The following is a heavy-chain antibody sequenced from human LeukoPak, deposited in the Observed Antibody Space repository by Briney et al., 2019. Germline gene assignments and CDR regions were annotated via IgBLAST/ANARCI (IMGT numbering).Heavy chain of an antibody. V-gene: IGHV3-43D*03. D-gene: IGHD5-12*01. J-gene: IGHJ4*02. Sequence: GGSLRLSCAASGCTFDDYAMHWVRQAPGKGLEWVSLIDWDGGSTYYTDSVKGRFTISRDNSKNSLFLQMNSLRAEDTALYYCAKDMSSSGYDRLDYWGQGTLVTVSS. CDR2: IDWDGGST. CDR1: GCTFDDYA. CDR3: AKDMSSSGYDRLDY.